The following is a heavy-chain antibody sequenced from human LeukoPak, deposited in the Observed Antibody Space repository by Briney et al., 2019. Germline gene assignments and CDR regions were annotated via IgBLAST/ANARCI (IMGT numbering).Heavy chain of an antibody. J-gene: IGHJ4*02. CDR2: ISYGDGSYK. D-gene: IGHD1-26*01. V-gene: IGHV3-30-3*01. CDR3: ARDLGVGIALYYFDY. Sequence: GGSLRLSCAASGFTFNSYAIHWVRQAPGKGLEWVAVISYGDGSYKYYADSVKGRFTISRDNSKNTAFLQMNSLRSEDTAVYYCARDLGVGIALYYFDYWGQGTLVTVSS. CDR1: GFTFNSYA.